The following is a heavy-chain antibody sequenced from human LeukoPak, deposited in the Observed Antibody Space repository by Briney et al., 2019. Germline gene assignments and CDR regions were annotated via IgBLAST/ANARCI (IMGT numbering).Heavy chain of an antibody. D-gene: IGHD1-26*01. CDR3: ARELPKGNWFDP. CDR2: IIPIFGTA. J-gene: IGHJ5*02. V-gene: IGHV1-69*05. Sequence: ASVKVSCMASGGTFSSYAISWVRQAPGQGLEWMGGIIPIFGTANYAQKFQGRVTMTRNTSISTAYMELSSLRSEDTAVYYCARELPKGNWFDPWGQGTLVTVSS. CDR1: GGTFSSYA.